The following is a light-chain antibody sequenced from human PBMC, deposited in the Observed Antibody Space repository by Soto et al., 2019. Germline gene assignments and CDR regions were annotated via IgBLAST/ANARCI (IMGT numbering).Light chain of an antibody. CDR1: SSNIGNNY. CDR2: DNN. CDR3: GTWDSSLSAVV. Sequence: QSVLTQPPSVSAAPGQKVTISCSGSSSNIGNNYVSWYQQLPGTAPKLLIYDNNKRPSGIPARFSGSKSGTSATLGITGLQTGHEGDYYCGTWDSSLSAVVFGGGTKVTVL. V-gene: IGLV1-51*01. J-gene: IGLJ2*01.